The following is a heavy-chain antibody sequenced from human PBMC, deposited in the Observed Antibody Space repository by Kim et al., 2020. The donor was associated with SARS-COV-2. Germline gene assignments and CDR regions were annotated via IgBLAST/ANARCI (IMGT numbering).Heavy chain of an antibody. CDR3: ARDPYGDARVY. CDR2: ISYSSSTI. Sequence: GGSLRLSCAASGFPFSSYDMNWVRQAPGKGLEWVSYISYSSSTIYYADSVKGRFTVSRDNAKNSLYLHINSLRAEDTAVYYCARDPYGDARVYWGQG. V-gene: IGHV3-48*04. D-gene: IGHD4-17*01. J-gene: IGHJ4*02. CDR1: GFPFSSYD.